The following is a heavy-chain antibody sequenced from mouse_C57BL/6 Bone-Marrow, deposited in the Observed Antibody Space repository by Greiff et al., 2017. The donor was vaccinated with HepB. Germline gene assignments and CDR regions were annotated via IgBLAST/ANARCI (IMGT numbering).Heavy chain of an antibody. CDR1: GYSITSGYY. J-gene: IGHJ4*01. V-gene: IGHV3-6*01. CDR3: ARDLDLPLMDY. D-gene: IGHD2-1*01. CDR2: ISYDGSN. Sequence: VQLQQSGPGLVKPSQSLSLTCSVTGYSITSGYYWNWIRQFPGNKLEWMGYISYDGSNNYNPSLKNRISITRDTSKNQFFLKLNSVTTEDTATYYCARDLDLPLMDYWGQGTSVTVSS.